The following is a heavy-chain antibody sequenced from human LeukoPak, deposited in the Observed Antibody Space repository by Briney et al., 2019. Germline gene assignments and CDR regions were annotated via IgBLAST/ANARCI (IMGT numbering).Heavy chain of an antibody. J-gene: IGHJ4*02. CDR3: ARERAPATMIVALDY. V-gene: IGHV4-34*01. D-gene: IGHD3-22*01. CDR2: INHSGST. Sequence: PSETLSLTCAVYGGSFSGYYWSWIRQPPGKGLEWIGEINHSGSTNYNPSLKSRVTISVDTSKNQFSLKLSSVTAADTAVYYCARERAPATMIVALDYWGQGTLVTVSS. CDR1: GGSFSGYY.